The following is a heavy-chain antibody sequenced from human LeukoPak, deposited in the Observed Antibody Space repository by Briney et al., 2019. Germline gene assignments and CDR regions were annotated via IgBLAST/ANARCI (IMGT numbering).Heavy chain of an antibody. V-gene: IGHV3-7*01. D-gene: IGHD3-16*01. CDR2: IKQDGSEK. CDR3: ARVLGSGTFYYYYGMDV. Sequence: GGSLRLSCAASGFTFSSYWMSWVRQAPGKGLEWVANIKQDGSEKYYVDSVKGRFTISRDNAKNSLYLQMNSLRAEDTAVYYCARVLGSGTFYYYYGMDVWGQGTTVTVSS. J-gene: IGHJ6*02. CDR1: GFTFSSYW.